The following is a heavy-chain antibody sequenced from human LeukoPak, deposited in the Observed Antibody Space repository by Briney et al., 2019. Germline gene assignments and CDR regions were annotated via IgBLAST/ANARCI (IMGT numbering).Heavy chain of an antibody. V-gene: IGHV4-59*01. CDR1: GISLNTYY. CDR3: ARDSWDYIAMDV. Sequence: SETLSLTCTVSGISLNTYYWSWVRQPPGKGLEWIGYVHHTGSADYNPSLRSRVTISLDMSKSQFSLMLTSATAADTAVYCCARDSWDYIAMDVWGPGTTVTVSS. CDR2: VHHTGSA. D-gene: IGHD1-7*01. J-gene: IGHJ6*02.